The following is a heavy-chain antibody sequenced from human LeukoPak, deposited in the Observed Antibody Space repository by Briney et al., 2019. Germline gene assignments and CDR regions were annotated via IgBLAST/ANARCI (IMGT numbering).Heavy chain of an antibody. CDR1: GGSFSGYY. CDR3: AGGAAGGLSWFDP. D-gene: IGHD6-13*01. CDR2: IYTSGST. V-gene: IGHV4-59*10. J-gene: IGHJ5*02. Sequence: SETLSLTCAVYGGSFSGYYWSWIRQPAGKGLEWIGRIYTSGSTNYNPSLKSRVTMSVDTPKNQFSLKLSSVTAADTAVYYCAGGAAGGLSWFDPWGQGTLVNVSS.